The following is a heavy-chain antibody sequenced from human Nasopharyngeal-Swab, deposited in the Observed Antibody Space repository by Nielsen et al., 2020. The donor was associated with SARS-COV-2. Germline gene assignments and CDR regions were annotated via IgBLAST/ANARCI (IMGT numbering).Heavy chain of an antibody. CDR1: GFTFVSYW. CDR2: IKQDGSEK. J-gene: IGHJ4*02. V-gene: IGHV3-7*05. CDR3: ARRCSGGSCTRGFDY. D-gene: IGHD2-15*01. Sequence: GGPLRLSCAASGFTFVSYWMNWVRQAPGKGLEWVANIKQDGSEKYYVDSVKGRFTISRENAKNSLYLQMNSLRAEDTAVYYFARRCSGGSCTRGFDYWGQGTLVTVSS.